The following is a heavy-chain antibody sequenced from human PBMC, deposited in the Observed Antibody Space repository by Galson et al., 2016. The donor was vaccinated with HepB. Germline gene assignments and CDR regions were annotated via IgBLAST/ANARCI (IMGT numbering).Heavy chain of an antibody. J-gene: IGHJ2*01. CDR1: GGSISSGGYY. CDR2: IYYSGNT. Sequence: LSLTCTVSGGSISSGGYYWSWIRQHPGKGLEWIGYIYYSGNTYYNPSLKSRVTMSVDTSKNHFSLKLNSMTAADTAVYFCARAPRPTPSIEAAARRPNWYFDLWGRGTLVTVSS. CDR3: ARAPRPTPSIEAAARRPNWYFDL. V-gene: IGHV4-31*03. D-gene: IGHD6-13*01.